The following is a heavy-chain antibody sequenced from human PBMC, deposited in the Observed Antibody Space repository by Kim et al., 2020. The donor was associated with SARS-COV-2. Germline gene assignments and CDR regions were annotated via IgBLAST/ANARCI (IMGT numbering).Heavy chain of an antibody. CDR3: AKPLSSSWYSHYYFDY. CDR1: GFTFSSYG. CDR2: ISYDGSNK. J-gene: IGHJ4*02. V-gene: IGHV3-30*18. Sequence: GGSLRLSCAASGFTFSSYGMHWVRQAPGKGLEWVAVISYDGSNKYYADSVKGRFTISRDNSKNTLYLQMNSLRAEDTAVYYCAKPLSSSWYSHYYFDYWGQGTLVTVSS. D-gene: IGHD6-13*01.